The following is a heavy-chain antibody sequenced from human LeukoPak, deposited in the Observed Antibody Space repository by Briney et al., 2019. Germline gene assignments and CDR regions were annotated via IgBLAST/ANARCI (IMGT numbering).Heavy chain of an antibody. Sequence: GGSLRLSCAASGFTFDDYAMHWVRRASGKGLEWVSLISGDGGSTYYADSVKGRFTISRDNSKNSLYLQMNSLRTEDTALYYCAKDSGYAFDYWGQGTLSPSPQ. D-gene: IGHD5-12*01. CDR2: ISGDGGST. V-gene: IGHV3-43*02. CDR1: GFTFDDYA. CDR3: AKDSGYAFDY. J-gene: IGHJ4*02.